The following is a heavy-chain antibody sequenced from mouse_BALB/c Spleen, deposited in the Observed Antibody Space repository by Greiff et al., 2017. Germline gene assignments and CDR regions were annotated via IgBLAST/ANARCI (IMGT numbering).Heavy chain of an antibody. Sequence: DVKLVESGGGLVQPGGSLKLSCAASGFTFSSYTMSWVRQTPEKRLEWVAYISNGGGSTYYPDTVKGRFTISRDNAKNTLYLQMSSLKSEDTAMYYCARHDYDGYAMDYWGQGTSVTVSS. CDR3: ARHDYDGYAMDY. CDR1: GFTFSSYT. J-gene: IGHJ4*01. V-gene: IGHV5-12-2*01. D-gene: IGHD2-4*01. CDR2: ISNGGGST.